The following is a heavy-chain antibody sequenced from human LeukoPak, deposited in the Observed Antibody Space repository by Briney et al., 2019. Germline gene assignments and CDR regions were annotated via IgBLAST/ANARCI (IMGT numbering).Heavy chain of an antibody. V-gene: IGHV3-7*05. CDR1: GFIFSRYW. J-gene: IGHJ3*02. CDR3: AIGGSDALDAFDI. D-gene: IGHD3-16*01. CDR2: IKQDGSEE. Sequence: TGGSLRLSCAASGFIFSRYWMSWVRQAPGKGLDWVANIKQDGSEEYYVDSVKGRFTISRDNAKSSLYLQMSSLRAEDTAVYYCAIGGSDALDAFDIFGQGTMVTGSS.